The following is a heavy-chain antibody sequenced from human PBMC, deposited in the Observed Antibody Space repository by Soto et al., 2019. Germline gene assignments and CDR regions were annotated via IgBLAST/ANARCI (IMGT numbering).Heavy chain of an antibody. J-gene: IGHJ4*02. CDR2: ISYDGSNK. V-gene: IGHV3-30*18. CDR3: AKDLDGSWTSPEY. CDR1: GFTFSSYG. Sequence: GGSLRLSCAASGFTFSSYGMHWVRQAPGKGLEWVAVISYDGSNKYYADSVKGRFTISRDNSKNTLYLQMNSLRAGDTAVYYCAKDLDGSWTSPEYWGQGDLVTVS. D-gene: IGHD1-26*01.